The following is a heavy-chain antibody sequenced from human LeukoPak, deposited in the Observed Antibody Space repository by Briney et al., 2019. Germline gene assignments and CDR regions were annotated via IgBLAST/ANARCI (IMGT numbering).Heavy chain of an antibody. CDR3: ARGSGSSTRGWFDP. Sequence: GGSLRLSWAASGFTFSSNAMHWVRQAPGKGLEGVAVISYDASNKYYADSVKGRFTISRDNSKNTLYLQMNSLRGEDTSVYYCARGSGSSTRGWFDPWGQGTLVTVSS. J-gene: IGHJ5*02. D-gene: IGHD6-13*01. CDR2: ISYDASNK. CDR1: GFTFSSNA. V-gene: IGHV3-30-3*01.